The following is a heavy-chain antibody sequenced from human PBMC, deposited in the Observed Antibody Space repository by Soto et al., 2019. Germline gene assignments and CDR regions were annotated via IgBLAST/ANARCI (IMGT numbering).Heavy chain of an antibody. CDR1: GYTFSTDW. V-gene: IGHV3-74*01. J-gene: IGHJ4*02. CDR3: TRGPRPTSVGTGAY. CDR2: INYDGSST. D-gene: IGHD3-10*01. Sequence: EVQLVESGGGLVQPGGSLRLSCAACGYTFSTDWMHWVRQAPGKGLVWVSRINYDGSSTDYADSVKGRFTISRDNAKNTLYLQMNTLTAEVTAVYYCTRGPRPTSVGTGAYWGQGTLVTFYS.